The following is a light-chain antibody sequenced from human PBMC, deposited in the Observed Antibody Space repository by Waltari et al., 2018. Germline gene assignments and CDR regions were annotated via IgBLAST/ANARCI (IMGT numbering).Light chain of an antibody. CDR3: QQRRDWPLT. Sequence: DIVLTQSPAILSLSPGERASLPCRASQSVTNYLAWYQQKPCQAPRLLIYDTFNMATGIPARFSGSGFGTDCTLTISSLEPEDFAVYYCQQRRDWPLTFGGGTKVEIK. V-gene: IGKV3-11*01. CDR2: DTF. J-gene: IGKJ4*01. CDR1: QSVTNY.